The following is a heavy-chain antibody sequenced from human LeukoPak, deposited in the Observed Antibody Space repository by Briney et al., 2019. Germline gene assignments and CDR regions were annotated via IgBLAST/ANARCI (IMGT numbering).Heavy chain of an antibody. V-gene: IGHV1-8*01. J-gene: IGHJ4*02. CDR1: GGTFSSYT. D-gene: IGHD2-2*01. CDR3: ARGRPHIVVVPAAPIDY. Sequence: ASVKVSCKASGGTFSSYTINWVRQATGQGLEWMGWMNPNSGNTGYAQKFQGRVTITRNTSISTAYMELSSLRSEDTAVYYCARGRPHIVVVPAAPIDYWGQGTLVTVSS. CDR2: MNPNSGNT.